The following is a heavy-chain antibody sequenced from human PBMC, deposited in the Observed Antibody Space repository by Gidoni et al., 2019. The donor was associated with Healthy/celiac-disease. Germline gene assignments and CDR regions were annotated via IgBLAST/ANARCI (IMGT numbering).Heavy chain of an antibody. V-gene: IGHV4-61*01. J-gene: IGHJ1*01. CDR2: IYDSGCT. CDR3: ARLSPSHYVASIVVVPAAIAGGFQH. CDR1: GRSVSSGSYY. D-gene: IGHD2-2*01. Sequence: QVQLQESGPGLAKPSETLSLTCTVSGRSVSSGSYYCRWIPQPPGKGLEWIGYIYDSGCTNYNPSLKSRVTISVDTSKNQFSLKLSSVTAADTAVYYCARLSPSHYVASIVVVPAAIAGGFQHWGQGTLVTVSS.